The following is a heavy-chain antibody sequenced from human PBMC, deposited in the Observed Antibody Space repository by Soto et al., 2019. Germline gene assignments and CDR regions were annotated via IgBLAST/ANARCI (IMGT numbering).Heavy chain of an antibody. D-gene: IGHD3-10*01. CDR3: VRQGFGRLHGLVDV. J-gene: IGHJ6*02. Sequence: QVQLQESGPGLVKPSETLSLTCTVSDDSSSSYKWSWIRQPPGRRLAWIGYIDYSGGTSYNPSLQSRVTISVHMSTKQFSLKLSSVTAADTAVYYCVRQGFGRLHGLVDVCGQGTKVTVSS. V-gene: IGHV4-59*08. CDR1: DDSSSSYK. CDR2: IDYSGGT.